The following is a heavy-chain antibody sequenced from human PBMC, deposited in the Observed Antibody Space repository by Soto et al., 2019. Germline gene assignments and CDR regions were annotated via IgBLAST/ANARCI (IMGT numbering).Heavy chain of an antibody. CDR1: GFTFTSSA. Sequence: SVKVSCKASGFTFTSSAMQWVRQARGQRLEWIGWIVVGSGNTNYAQKFQERGTITRDMSTSTAYMGLSSLRSEDTAGYSCAAAISTGRLVSWFDPWRQGPLVTVSS. V-gene: IGHV1-58*02. CDR3: AAAISTGRLVSWFDP. D-gene: IGHD3-9*01. CDR2: IVVGSGNT. J-gene: IGHJ5*02.